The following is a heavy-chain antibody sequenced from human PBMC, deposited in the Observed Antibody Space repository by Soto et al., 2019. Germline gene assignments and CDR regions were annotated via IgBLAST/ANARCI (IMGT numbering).Heavy chain of an antibody. CDR3: ATLRIQLWPYYYYYGMDV. V-gene: IGHV4-39*01. CDR1: GGSISSSSYY. CDR2: IYYSGST. Sequence: NPSETLSLTCTVSGGSISSSSYYWGWIRQPPGKGLEWIGSIYYSGSTYYNPSLKSRVTISADTSKNQFSLKLSSVTAADTAVYYCATLRIQLWPYYYYYGMDVWGQGTTVTVSS. D-gene: IGHD5-18*01. J-gene: IGHJ6*02.